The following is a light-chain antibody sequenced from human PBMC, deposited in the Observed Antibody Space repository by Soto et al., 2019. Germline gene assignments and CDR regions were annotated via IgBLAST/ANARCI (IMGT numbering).Light chain of an antibody. Sequence: EIVMTQSPATLSVSPGERATLSCRASQSVGNSLAWYQQKPGQAPRLLIYGASTRATGISDKFSGSGSGTEFTLTISSLQSEDFAMYYCQLYNNWPYTFGQGTKLEIK. J-gene: IGKJ2*01. CDR2: GAS. V-gene: IGKV3-15*01. CDR3: QLYNNWPYT. CDR1: QSVGNS.